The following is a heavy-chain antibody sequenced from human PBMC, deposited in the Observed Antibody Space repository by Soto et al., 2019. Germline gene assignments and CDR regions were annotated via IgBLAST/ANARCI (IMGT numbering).Heavy chain of an antibody. CDR3: VKSLVFVDHAYMDV. J-gene: IGHJ6*03. CDR2: IIPIQGTA. Sequence: QVQLVQSGAEVKKPGSSVKVSCEASGGSFTSYIFTWVRQPPGQGLEWMGRIIPIQGTANYALKFQDRVTITTDKSTNTAYMELRSLRPEDTALYYCVKSLVFVDHAYMDVWGKGTTVTVSS. V-gene: IGHV1-69*08. CDR1: GGSFTSYI. D-gene: IGHD2-21*01.